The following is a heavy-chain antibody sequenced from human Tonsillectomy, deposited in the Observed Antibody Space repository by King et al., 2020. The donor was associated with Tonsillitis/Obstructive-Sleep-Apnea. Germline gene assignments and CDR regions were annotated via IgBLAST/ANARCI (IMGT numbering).Heavy chain of an antibody. CDR2: IGADGGGT. D-gene: IGHD1-14*01. CDR1: GFTFDDYA. CDR3: AKEKEHNPGYVFDI. J-gene: IGHJ3*02. V-gene: IGHV3-43*02. Sequence: VQLVESGGGVVQPGGSLRLSCAASGFTFDDYAMHWVRQAPGKGLEWVSLIGADGGGTYYADSVKGRFTISRDNSKNSLYLQMNSLRTEDTALYYCAKEKEHNPGYVFDIWGQGTMVTVSS.